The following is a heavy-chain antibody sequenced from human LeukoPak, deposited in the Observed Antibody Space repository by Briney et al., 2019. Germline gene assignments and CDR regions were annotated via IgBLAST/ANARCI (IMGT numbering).Heavy chain of an antibody. D-gene: IGHD1-26*01. Sequence: GGSLRLSCAASGFTVSSNYMSWVRQAPGKGLEWVSIIYSGGSTFYADSVKGRFTISRDNFTNTLYLQMISLRAEDTAVYYCARRGSYLRAFDIWGQGTMGTVSS. J-gene: IGHJ3*02. CDR3: ARRGSYLRAFDI. V-gene: IGHV3-53*01. CDR2: IYSGGST. CDR1: GFTVSSNY.